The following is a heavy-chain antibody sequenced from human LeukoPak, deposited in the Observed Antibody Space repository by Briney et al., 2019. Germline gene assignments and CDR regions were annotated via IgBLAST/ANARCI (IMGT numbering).Heavy chain of an antibody. CDR1: GGTFSSYA. J-gene: IGHJ4*02. V-gene: IGHV1-2*06. D-gene: IGHD1-26*01. Sequence: ASVNVSCKASGGTFSSYAISWVRQAPGQGLEWMGRINPNNGGTNYAQKFQGRVTMTGDTSISTAYMELSSLRSDDTAVYYCTRESGSYHGNDYWGQGTLVTVSS. CDR3: TRESGSYHGNDY. CDR2: INPNNGGT.